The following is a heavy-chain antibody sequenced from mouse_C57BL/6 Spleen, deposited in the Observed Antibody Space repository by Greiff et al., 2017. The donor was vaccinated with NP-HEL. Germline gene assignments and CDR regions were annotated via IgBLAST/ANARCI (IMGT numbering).Heavy chain of an antibody. CDR2: FYPGSGSI. Sequence: VQLQQSGAELVKPGASVKLSCKASGYTFTEYTIHWVKQRSGQGLEWIGWFYPGSGSIKYNENFKDKATLTADKSSSTVYMELSRWTSEDAAVEIWARRALNWDVGYLDYWGQGTTLTVSS. V-gene: IGHV1-62-2*01. CDR3: ARRALNWDVGYLDY. D-gene: IGHD4-1*01. CDR1: GYTFTEYT. J-gene: IGHJ2*01.